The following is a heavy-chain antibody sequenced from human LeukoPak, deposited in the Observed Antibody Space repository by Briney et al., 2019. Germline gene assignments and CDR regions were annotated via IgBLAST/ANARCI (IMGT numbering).Heavy chain of an antibody. V-gene: IGHV1-2*02. D-gene: IGHD3-3*01. CDR2: INPNSGGT. Sequence: ASVKVSCKASGYTFTGCYMHWVRQAPGQGLEWMGWINPNSGGTNYAQKFQGRVTMTRDTSISTAYMDLSRLRSDDTAVYYCARHGRFYDAFDIWGQGTMVTVSS. CDR3: ARHGRFYDAFDI. CDR1: GYTFTGCY. J-gene: IGHJ3*02.